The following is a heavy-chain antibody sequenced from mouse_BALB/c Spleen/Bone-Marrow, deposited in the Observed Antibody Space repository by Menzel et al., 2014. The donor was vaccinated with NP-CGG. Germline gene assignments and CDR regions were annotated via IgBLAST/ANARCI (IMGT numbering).Heavy chain of an antibody. CDR3: ARGGTYDGYSY. J-gene: IGHJ3*01. V-gene: IGHV1-7*01. CDR1: GYTFTNYW. D-gene: IGHD2-3*01. CDR2: IDPSTGYT. Sequence: VQGVESGAELVKPRASVKMSCKASGYTFTNYWMHWVKQRPGQGLEWIGYIDPSTGYTEYNQKFKDKATLTADKSSSTAYMQLSSLTSEDSAVYYCARGGTYDGYSYWGQGTLVTVSA.